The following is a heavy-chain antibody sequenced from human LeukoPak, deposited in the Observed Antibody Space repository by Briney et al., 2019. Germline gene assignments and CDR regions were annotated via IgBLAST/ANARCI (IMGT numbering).Heavy chain of an antibody. CDR1: GGSISSYY. D-gene: IGHD3-10*01. CDR3: ARVRRWFGHDN. J-gene: IGHJ4*02. V-gene: IGHV4-59*01. CDR2: IYYSGST. Sequence: SETLSLTCTVSGGSISSYYWSWIWQPPGKGLEWIGYIYYSGSTNYNPSLKSRVTISVDTSKNQFSLKLSSVTAADTAVYYCARVRRWFGHDNWGQGTLVTVSS.